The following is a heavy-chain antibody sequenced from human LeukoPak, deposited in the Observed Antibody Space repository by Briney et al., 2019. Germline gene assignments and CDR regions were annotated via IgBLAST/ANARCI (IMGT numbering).Heavy chain of an antibody. J-gene: IGHJ3*01. Sequence: SETLSLTCTVSGGSVSSNNYYWSWIRQPPGKGLEWIGYIYYSGNTNYNPSLESRVTISVDTSKNQFSLKLSSVTAADTAVYYCAREFANLAAFDFWGQGTMVTVSA. CDR3: AREFANLAAFDF. CDR2: IYYSGNT. CDR1: GGSVSSNNYY. V-gene: IGHV4-61*01.